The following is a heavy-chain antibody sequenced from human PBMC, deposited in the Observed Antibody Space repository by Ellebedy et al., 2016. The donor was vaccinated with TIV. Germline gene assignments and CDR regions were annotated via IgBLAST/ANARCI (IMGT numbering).Heavy chain of an antibody. J-gene: IGHJ3*02. CDR2: IYYSGST. CDR1: GGSISSYY. Sequence: GSLRLSXTVSGGSISSYYWSWIRQPPGKGLEWIGYIYYSGSTNYNPSLKSRVTISVDTSKNQFSLKLSSVTAADTAVYYCAREGNDAFDIWGQGTMVTVSS. CDR3: AREGNDAFDI. V-gene: IGHV4-59*01.